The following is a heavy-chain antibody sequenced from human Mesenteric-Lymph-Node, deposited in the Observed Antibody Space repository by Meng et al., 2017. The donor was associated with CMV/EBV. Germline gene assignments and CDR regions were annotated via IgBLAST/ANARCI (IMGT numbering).Heavy chain of an antibody. Sequence: QLQQPGQVLAKPEEPLSLSCIFSGDSSSNFTYYGTWIRQPPGKGLEWIRSVHHSGTTYSNQSLKGRLTISVDTSATLFSLRLTTVTAADTATYYCARRGNYDSDYSEYWGQGTLVTVSS. D-gene: IGHD3-22*01. CDR1: GDSSSNFTYY. J-gene: IGHJ4*02. CDR3: ARRGNYDSDYSEY. V-gene: IGHV4-39*01. CDR2: VHHSGTT.